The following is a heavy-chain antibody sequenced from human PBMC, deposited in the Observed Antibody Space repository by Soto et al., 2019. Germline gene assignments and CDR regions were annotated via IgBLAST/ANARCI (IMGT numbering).Heavy chain of an antibody. V-gene: IGHV3-23*01. CDR3: AKGRQSGGSRYSSLQN. J-gene: IGHJ1*01. Sequence: GGSLRLSCAASGFTFSNYAMSWVRQAPGKGLEWLSAITGSDGNTLYADSVKGRFTISRDNSKNTAYLQMSSLRAEDTAVYYCAKGRQSGGSRYSSLQNWGQGTLVTVSS. CDR2: ITGSDGNT. CDR1: GFTFSNYA. D-gene: IGHD2-15*01.